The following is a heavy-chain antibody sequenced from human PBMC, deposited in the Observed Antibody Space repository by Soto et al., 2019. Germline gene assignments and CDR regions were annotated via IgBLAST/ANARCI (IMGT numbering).Heavy chain of an antibody. V-gene: IGHV3-9*01. CDR3: AKGLRGDYVFNWFDP. D-gene: IGHD4-17*01. J-gene: IGHJ5*02. CDR1: GVTFGPCA. CDR2: ISWNSGSI. Sequence: PGQYLRLPYTASGVTFGPCAMHWVRQAPGKGLEWVSGISWNSGSIGYADSVKGRFTISRDNAKNSLYLQMNSLRAEDTALYYCAKGLRGDYVFNWFDPWGQGT.